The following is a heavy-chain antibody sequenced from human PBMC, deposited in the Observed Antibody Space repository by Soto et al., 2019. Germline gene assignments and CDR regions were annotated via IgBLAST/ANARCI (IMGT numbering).Heavy chain of an antibody. V-gene: IGHV3-30-3*01. CDR3: ASEWNDRDKYYALAV. CDR1: GFTFSSFA. CDR2: ISYYGGDE. Sequence: QVQLVESGGGVVQPGRSLRLSCAASGFTFSSFAMHWVRQAPGKGLEWLAFISYYGGDEYYADSVKGRFTISRDNSQNTIYLQLNSLRGDDTAVYYCASEWNDRDKYYALAVWGQGTTVTVSS. D-gene: IGHD1-1*01. J-gene: IGHJ6*02.